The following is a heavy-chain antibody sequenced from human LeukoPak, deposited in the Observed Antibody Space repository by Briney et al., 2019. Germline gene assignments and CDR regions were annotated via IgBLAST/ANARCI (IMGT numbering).Heavy chain of an antibody. D-gene: IGHD3-16*02. CDR2: MNPKNGAT. J-gene: IGHJ5*02. CDR3: ARMDRLSATPTTDWFDP. CDR1: GYTFTSYG. Sequence: ASVTVSCKASGYTFTSYGINWVRQATGPGLEWMGWMNPKNGATGYAQKFQGRVTMTRDTSIGTAYMELSSLVSEDTAAYYCARMDRLSATPTTDWFDPWGQGTLVTVSS. V-gene: IGHV1-8*01.